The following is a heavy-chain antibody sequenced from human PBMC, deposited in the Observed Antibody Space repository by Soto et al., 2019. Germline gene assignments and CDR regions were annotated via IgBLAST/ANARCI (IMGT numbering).Heavy chain of an antibody. V-gene: IGHV4-30-4*01. CDR2: IYYSGST. Sequence: SETLSLTCTVSGGSISSGDYYWSWIRQPPGKGLEWIGYIYYSGSTYYNPSLKSRVTISVDTSKNQFSLKLSSVTAADTAVYYCARILHYYFWSGYWVDYWGQGTLVTVSS. D-gene: IGHD3-3*01. CDR1: GGSISSGDYY. CDR3: ARILHYYFWSGYWVDY. J-gene: IGHJ4*02.